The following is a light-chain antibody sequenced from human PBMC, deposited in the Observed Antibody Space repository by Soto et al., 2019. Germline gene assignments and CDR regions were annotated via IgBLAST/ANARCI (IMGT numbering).Light chain of an antibody. V-gene: IGLV1-47*01. CDR1: SSNIGSNY. J-gene: IGLJ3*02. Sequence: VLTQPPSASGTPGQRVTISCSGSSSNIGSNYVYWYQQLPGTAPKLLIYRNNQRPSGVPDRFSGSKSGTSASLAISGLRSEDEADYYCATWDDSLSGWMFGGGTKLTVL. CDR3: ATWDDSLSGWM. CDR2: RNN.